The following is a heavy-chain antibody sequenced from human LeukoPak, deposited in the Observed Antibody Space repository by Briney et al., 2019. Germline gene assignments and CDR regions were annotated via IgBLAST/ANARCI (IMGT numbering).Heavy chain of an antibody. CDR1: GYSFTTSW. CDR3: TRIGSRGWYAHDF. CDR2: IYPADSDT. J-gene: IGHJ4*02. V-gene: IGHV5-51*01. Sequence: GEPLKISCKGSGYSFTTSWIGWVRQRPGKGLEGMAIIYPADSDTRYGPSLQGQVTISADKSLSTAYLQWTSLKASDTAMYYCTRIGSRGWYAHDFWGQGTLVTVSS. D-gene: IGHD6-19*01.